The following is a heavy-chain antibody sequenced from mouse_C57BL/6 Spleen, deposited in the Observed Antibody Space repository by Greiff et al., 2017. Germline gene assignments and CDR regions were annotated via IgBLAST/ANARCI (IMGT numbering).Heavy chain of an antibody. CDR2: INSDGGST. J-gene: IGHJ1*03. D-gene: IGHD1-1*01. CDR3: ARRGYYGSSYPSYWYFDV. Sequence: EVNVVESGGGLVQPGESLKLSCESNEYEFPSHDMSWVRKTPEKRLELVAAINSDGGSTYYPDTMERRFIISRDNTKKTLYLQMSSLRSEDTALYHCARRGYYGSSYPSYWYFDVWGTGTTVTVSS. V-gene: IGHV5-2*01. CDR1: EYEFPSHD.